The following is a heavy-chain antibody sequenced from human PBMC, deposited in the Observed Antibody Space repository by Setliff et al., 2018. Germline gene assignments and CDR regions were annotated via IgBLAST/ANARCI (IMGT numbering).Heavy chain of an antibody. CDR1: GDSISTYY. J-gene: IGHJ1*01. Sequence: SETLSLTCTVSGDSISTYYWSWIRRPAGKGLEWIGRVFVDGSTNYNPSLKSRVTVSLDTSKKHFSLNLTSVTAADTAIYYCARGLPIGYFQPWGQGTLVTVSS. CDR2: VFVDGST. V-gene: IGHV4-4*07. CDR3: ARGLPIGYFQP.